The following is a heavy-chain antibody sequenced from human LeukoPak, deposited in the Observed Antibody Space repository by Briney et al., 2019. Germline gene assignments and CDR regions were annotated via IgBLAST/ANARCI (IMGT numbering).Heavy chain of an antibody. Sequence: PRGSLRLSRAASGFTPSRYGMHWVRPAPGKGVEWVAFIRYDVSNKYYADSVKGRFTNSIDNSKNTLYLQMTSLRADGTAVYYCAKERFYDSSGYPSDYYYYIDVWGKGTTVTVSS. D-gene: IGHD3-22*01. CDR3: AKERFYDSSGYPSDYYYYIDV. CDR1: GFTPSRYG. J-gene: IGHJ6*03. V-gene: IGHV3-30*02. CDR2: IRYDVSNK.